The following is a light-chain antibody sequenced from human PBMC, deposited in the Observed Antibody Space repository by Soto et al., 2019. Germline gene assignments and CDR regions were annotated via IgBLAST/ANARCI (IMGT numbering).Light chain of an antibody. CDR3: FSYKSSATSV. J-gene: IGLJ1*01. CDR1: SSDVGTYDY. V-gene: IGLV2-11*01. Sequence: QSVLIQPPSVSGSPGQSVTISCTGTSSDVGTYDYVSWFQHHPGTVPKPMIYSVTSRPSGVPDRFSDSKSGNPASMTISGLQPGDGADYFCFSYKSSATSVLGTGTKVTVL. CDR2: SVT.